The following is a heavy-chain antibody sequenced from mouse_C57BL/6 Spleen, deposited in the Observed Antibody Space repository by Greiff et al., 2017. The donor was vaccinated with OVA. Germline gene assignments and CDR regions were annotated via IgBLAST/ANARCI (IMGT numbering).Heavy chain of an antibody. CDR1: GFTFSDYG. Sequence: EVKVVESGGGLVKPGGSLKLSCAASGFTFSDYGMHWVRQAPEKGLEWVAYIGSGSSTIYYADTVKGRFTISRDNAKNTLFLQMTSLRSEDTAMYYCARRRVVATDYAMDYWGQGTSVTVSS. CDR3: ARRRVVATDYAMDY. J-gene: IGHJ4*01. V-gene: IGHV5-17*01. CDR2: IGSGSSTI. D-gene: IGHD1-1*01.